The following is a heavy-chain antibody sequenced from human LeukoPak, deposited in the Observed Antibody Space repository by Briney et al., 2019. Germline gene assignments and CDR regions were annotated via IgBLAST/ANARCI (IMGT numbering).Heavy chain of an antibody. Sequence: GASVKVSCKASGGTFSSYAISWVRQAPGQGLKWMGGIIPIFGTANYAQKFQGRVTITTDESTSTAYMELSSLRSEDTAVYYCARYNPYYYDSSGTGAFAFDIWGQGTMVTVSS. CDR3: ARYNPYYYDSSGTGAFAFDI. V-gene: IGHV1-69*05. CDR1: GGTFSSYA. J-gene: IGHJ3*02. D-gene: IGHD3-22*01. CDR2: IIPIFGTA.